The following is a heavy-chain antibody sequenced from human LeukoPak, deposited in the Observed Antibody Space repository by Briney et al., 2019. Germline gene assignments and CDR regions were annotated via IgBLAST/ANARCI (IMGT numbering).Heavy chain of an antibody. D-gene: IGHD3-10*01. CDR3: ARRTIWFGVDP. CDR2: INPSGGST. V-gene: IGHV1-2*02. J-gene: IGHJ5*02. CDR1: GYTFTNYY. Sequence: ASVKVSCKASGYTFTNYYIHWVRQAPGQGLEWMGLINPSGGSTNYAQKFQGRVTMTRDTSISTAYMELSRLRSDDTAVYYCARRTIWFGVDPWGQGTLVTVSS.